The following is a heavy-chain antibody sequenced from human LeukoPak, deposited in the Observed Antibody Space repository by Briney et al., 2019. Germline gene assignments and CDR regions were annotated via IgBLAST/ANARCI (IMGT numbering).Heavy chain of an antibody. Sequence: GGSLRLSCAASGFTFDDYGMSWVRQAPGKGLEWVSGINWNGGSTGYADSVKGRFTISRDNAKNSLYLQMNSLRAEDTALYHCARYAIKGRYYYYYMDVWGKGTTVTIPS. D-gene: IGHD2-8*01. J-gene: IGHJ6*03. CDR2: INWNGGST. V-gene: IGHV3-20*01. CDR1: GFTFDDYG. CDR3: ARYAIKGRYYYYYMDV.